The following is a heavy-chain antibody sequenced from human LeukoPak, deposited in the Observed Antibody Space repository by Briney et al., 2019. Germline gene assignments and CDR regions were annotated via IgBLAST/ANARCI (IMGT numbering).Heavy chain of an antibody. V-gene: IGHV3-23*01. Sequence: GSLRLSCATSGITFSSYPMSWVRQAPGKGLEWVSGISGSGGNTYYADSVKGRITISRDNSKNTVDLQMNGLRAVDTAVYFCALGLLGFWGQGTLVTVSS. J-gene: IGHJ4*02. CDR1: GITFSSYP. CDR3: ALGLLGF. CDR2: ISGSGGNT. D-gene: IGHD3/OR15-3a*01.